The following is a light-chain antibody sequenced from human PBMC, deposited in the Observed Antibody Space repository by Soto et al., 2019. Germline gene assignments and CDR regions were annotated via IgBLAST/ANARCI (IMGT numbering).Light chain of an antibody. CDR3: QQSYSTPRT. CDR2: GAS. J-gene: IGKJ1*01. CDR1: QSISGY. V-gene: IGKV1-39*01. Sequence: DIQMTQSPSSLSASVGDRVTITCRASQSISGYLNWYQQKPGKAPKLLMYGASTLQSGVPSRFSGSGSGTGFTLTISSLQPEDFATYYCQQSYSTPRTFGQGTKVDI.